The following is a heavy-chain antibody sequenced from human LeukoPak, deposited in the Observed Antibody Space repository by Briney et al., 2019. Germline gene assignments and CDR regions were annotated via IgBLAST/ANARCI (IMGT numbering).Heavy chain of an antibody. CDR3: ARHGRHYDFWSGYRGSEGMDV. V-gene: IGHV4-4*07. J-gene: IGHJ4*02. CDR1: GGSISSYY. D-gene: IGHD3-3*01. Sequence: SETLPLTCTVSGGSISSYYWSWIRQPAGKGLEWIGRIYTSGSTNYNPSLKSRVTISVDTSKNQFSLKLSSVTAADTAVYYCARHGRHYDFWSGYRGSEGMDVWGQGTLVTVSS. CDR2: IYTSGST.